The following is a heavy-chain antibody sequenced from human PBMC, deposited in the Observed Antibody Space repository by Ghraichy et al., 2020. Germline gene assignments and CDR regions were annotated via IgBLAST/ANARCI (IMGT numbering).Heavy chain of an antibody. D-gene: IGHD4-17*01. V-gene: IGHV3-21*01. Sequence: GGSLRLSCAASGFTFSSYSMNWVRQAPGKGLEWVSSISSSSSYIYYADSVKGRFTISRDNAKNSLYLQMNSLRAEDTAVYYCARDLSTVNYYYYYGMDVWGQGTTVTVSS. J-gene: IGHJ6*02. CDR3: ARDLSTVNYYYYYGMDV. CDR1: GFTFSSYS. CDR2: ISSSSSYI.